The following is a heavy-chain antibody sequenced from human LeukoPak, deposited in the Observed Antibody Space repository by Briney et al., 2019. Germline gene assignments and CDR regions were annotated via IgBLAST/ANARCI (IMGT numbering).Heavy chain of an antibody. J-gene: IGHJ6*03. CDR3: AREREGGTYYYDYYMDV. V-gene: IGHV3-7*01. Sequence: GGSLRLSYAVSGFTFRSYWMNWVRQAPGKGLEWVASMNQDGSEKYYVDSVKGRLTISRDNAKNSLSLHMNSLRAGDTAVYYCAREREGGTYYYDYYMDVCGKGTTVTVSS. CDR2: MNQDGSEK. CDR1: GFTFRSYW. D-gene: IGHD1-1*01.